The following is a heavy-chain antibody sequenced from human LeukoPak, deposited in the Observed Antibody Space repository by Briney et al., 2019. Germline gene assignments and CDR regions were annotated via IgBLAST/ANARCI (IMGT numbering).Heavy chain of an antibody. J-gene: IGHJ6*03. Sequence: SETLSLTCAVYGGSFSGYYWSWIRQPPGKGLEWIGYIYYSGSTNYNPSLKSRVTISVDTSKNQFSLKLSSVTAADTAVYYCARGSSGVRRYYYYMDVWGKGTTVTISS. D-gene: IGHD3-10*02. CDR2: IYYSGST. CDR3: ARGSSGVRRYYYYMDV. V-gene: IGHV4-59*01. CDR1: GGSFSGYY.